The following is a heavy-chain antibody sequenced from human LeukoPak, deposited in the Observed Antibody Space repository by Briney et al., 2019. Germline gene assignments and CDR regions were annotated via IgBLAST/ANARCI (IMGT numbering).Heavy chain of an antibody. V-gene: IGHV3-74*01. CDR1: GFIFSSYW. D-gene: IGHD3-3*01. CDR3: ARVYYDFWSGSYYFDY. Sequence: GGSLRLSCAASGFIFSSYWMHWVRQAPGKGLVWVSRINSDGSSTSYADSVKGRFTISRDNAKNTLYLQMNSLRAEDTAVYYCARVYYDFWSGSYYFDYWGQGTLVTVPS. CDR2: INSDGSST. J-gene: IGHJ4*02.